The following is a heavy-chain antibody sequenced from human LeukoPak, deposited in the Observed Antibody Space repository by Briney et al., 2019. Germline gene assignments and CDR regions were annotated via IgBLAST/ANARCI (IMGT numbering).Heavy chain of an antibody. D-gene: IGHD2-2*01. CDR2: ISSSSSYI. J-gene: IGHJ4*02. Sequence: GGSLRLSCAASGFTFSSYSMNWVRQAPGKGLEWVSSISSSSSYIYYADSVKGRFTISRDNAKNSLYLQMNSLRAEDTAVYYCARGLWVVPAAQYYFDYWGRGTLVTVSS. V-gene: IGHV3-21*01. CDR3: ARGLWVVPAAQYYFDY. CDR1: GFTFSSYS.